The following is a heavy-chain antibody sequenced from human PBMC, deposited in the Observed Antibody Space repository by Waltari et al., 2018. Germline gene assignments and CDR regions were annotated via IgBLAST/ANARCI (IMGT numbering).Heavy chain of an antibody. CDR1: GGSISNYY. CDR3: ARQGHYDFWTGYYLFDY. D-gene: IGHD3-3*01. J-gene: IGHJ4*02. CDR2: IYYSGRT. Sequence: QVQLQESGPGLVKPSETLSLPCTVSGGSISNYYWSWIRQSPGKGLEWFWSIYYSGRTNYNPSLKSRGTLSVDTSKNHFSLKLSSVTAADTARYYCARQGHYDFWTGYYLFDYWGQGTLVTVSS. V-gene: IGHV4-59*08.